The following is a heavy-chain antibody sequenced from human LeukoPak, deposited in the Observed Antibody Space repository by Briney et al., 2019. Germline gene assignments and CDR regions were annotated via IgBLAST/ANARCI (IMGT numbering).Heavy chain of an antibody. CDR1: GFTFTSSA. V-gene: IGHV1-58*02. D-gene: IGHD3-22*01. Sequence: SVKVSCTASGFTFTSSAMQWVRQARGQRLEWRGWIVVGSGNTNYAQKFQERVTITRDMSTSTAYMELSSLRSEDTAVYYCAADRYDSSGYYHFDYWGQGTLVTVSS. J-gene: IGHJ4*02. CDR3: AADRYDSSGYYHFDY. CDR2: IVVGSGNT.